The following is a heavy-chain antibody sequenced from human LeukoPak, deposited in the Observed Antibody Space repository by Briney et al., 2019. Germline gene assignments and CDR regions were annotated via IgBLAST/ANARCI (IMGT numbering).Heavy chain of an antibody. V-gene: IGHV3-23*01. CDR3: AKGNGYSYGRYYFDY. J-gene: IGHJ4*02. CDR2: VSSSGFST. D-gene: IGHD5-18*01. CDR1: GFTFNEYV. Sequence: GGSLRLSCAVSGFTFNEYVMSWVRQAPGSGLEWVSAVSSSGFSTYYADSVKGRFTISRDNFKNTLYLQLNSLRGEDTAVYYCAKGNGYSYGRYYFDYWGQGTLVTVSS.